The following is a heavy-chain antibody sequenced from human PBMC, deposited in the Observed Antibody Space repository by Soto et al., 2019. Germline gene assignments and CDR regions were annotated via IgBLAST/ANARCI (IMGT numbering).Heavy chain of an antibody. Sequence: QVQLVQSGAEVKESGDSVRVSCEASGYTFTAYYIHLVRQAPGQGLEWMGWINTKFGDTTYTQDFQGRVSMTRDMSSSTVYMELSRLTSDDTAIYYCARNMDYYYGPGSGNGHGFWGQGTTVTVFS. CDR1: GYTFTAYY. CDR3: ARNMDYYYGPGSGNGHGF. V-gene: IGHV1-2*02. CDR2: INTKFGDT. D-gene: IGHD3-10*01. J-gene: IGHJ6*02.